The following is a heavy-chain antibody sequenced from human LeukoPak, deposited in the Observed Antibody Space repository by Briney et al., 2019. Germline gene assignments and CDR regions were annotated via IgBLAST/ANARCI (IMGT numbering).Heavy chain of an antibody. Sequence: ASVKVSCKVSGYTLTELSMHWVRRAPGKGLEWMGGFDPEDGETIYAQKFQGRVTMTEDTSTDTAYMELSSLRSGDTAVYYCATVVVVISGNYFDYWGQGTLVTVSS. CDR2: FDPEDGET. V-gene: IGHV1-24*01. J-gene: IGHJ4*02. CDR1: GYTLTELS. CDR3: ATVVVVISGNYFDY. D-gene: IGHD3-22*01.